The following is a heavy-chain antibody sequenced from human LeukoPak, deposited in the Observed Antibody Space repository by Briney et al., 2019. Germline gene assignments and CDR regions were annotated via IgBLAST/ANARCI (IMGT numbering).Heavy chain of an antibody. CDR1: GGTFSSYA. CDR3: ARTRGTGQPPFGY. V-gene: IGHV1-69*04. CDR2: IIPILGIA. J-gene: IGHJ4*02. Sequence: SVNVSCKASGGTFSSYAISWVRQAPGQGLEWMGRIIPILGIANYAQKFQGRVTITADKSTSTAYMELSSLRSEDTAVYYCARTRGTGQPPFGYWGQGTLVTVSS. D-gene: IGHD1-26*01.